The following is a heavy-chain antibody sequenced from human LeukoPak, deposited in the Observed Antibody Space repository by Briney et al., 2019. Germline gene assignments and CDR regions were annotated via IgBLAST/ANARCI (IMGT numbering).Heavy chain of an antibody. CDR3: AKEGQYSSSPKAFDI. Sequence: GGSLRLSCAASGFTFSSYGMHWVRQAPGMGLEWVSGISGSGGSTNYADSVKGRFTISRDNSKNTLFLQMNSLRAEDTAIYHCAKEGQYSSSPKAFDIWGQGTLVSVSS. J-gene: IGHJ3*02. CDR2: ISGSGGST. D-gene: IGHD6-13*01. CDR1: GFTFSSYG. V-gene: IGHV3-23*01.